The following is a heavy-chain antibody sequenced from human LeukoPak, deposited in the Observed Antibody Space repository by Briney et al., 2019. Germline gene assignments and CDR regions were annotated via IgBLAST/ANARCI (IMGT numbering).Heavy chain of an antibody. CDR1: GGSISSYY. V-gene: IGHV4-4*07. Sequence: PSETLSLTRTVSGGSISSYYWSWIRQPAGKGLEWIGRIYTSGSTNYNPSLKSRVTISVETSKNQFSLKLSSVTAADTAVYYCARGLQNRSSGIRFDVFQIWGQGTMVTVSS. J-gene: IGHJ3*02. D-gene: IGHD6-6*01. CDR2: IYTSGST. CDR3: ARGLQNRSSGIRFDVFQI.